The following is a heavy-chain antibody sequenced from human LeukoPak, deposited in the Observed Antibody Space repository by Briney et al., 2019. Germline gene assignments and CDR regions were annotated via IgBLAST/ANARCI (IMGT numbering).Heavy chain of an antibody. Sequence: GRSLRLSCAASGFTFDDYAMHWVRQAPGKGLEWVSGISWNSGSIGYADSVKGRFTISRDNAKNSLYLQMNSLRAEDTALYYCAKDMDCSSTSCSGNFDYWAREPWSPSPQ. CDR2: ISWNSGSI. V-gene: IGHV3-9*01. CDR3: AKDMDCSSTSCSGNFDY. D-gene: IGHD2-2*01. CDR1: GFTFDDYA. J-gene: IGHJ4*02.